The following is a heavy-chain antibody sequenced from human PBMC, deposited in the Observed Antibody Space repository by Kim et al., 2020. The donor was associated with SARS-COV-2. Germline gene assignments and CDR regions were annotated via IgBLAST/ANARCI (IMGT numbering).Heavy chain of an antibody. CDR2: INAGTGNT. V-gene: IGHV1-3*01. D-gene: IGHD3-10*01. CDR3: ARRAREVRGVIINWFDP. J-gene: IGHJ5*02. Sequence: ASVKVSCKASGYTFTSYAMHWVRQAPGQRLEWMGWINAGTGNTKYSQKFQGRVTITRDTSASTAYMELSSLRSEDTAVYYCARRAREVRGVIINWFDPWGQGTLVTVSS. CDR1: GYTFTSYA.